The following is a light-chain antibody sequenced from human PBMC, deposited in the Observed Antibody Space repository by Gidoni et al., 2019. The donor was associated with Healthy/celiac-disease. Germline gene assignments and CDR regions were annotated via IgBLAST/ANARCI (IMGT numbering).Light chain of an antibody. J-gene: IGKJ3*01. Sequence: DIQLTQSPSFLSASVGDRVTITCRASQGISSYLAWYQQKPGKAPKLLIYAASTLQSGVPSRFSGSGSGTEFTLTNSSLQPEDFATYYCQQLNSYPPWTFGPGTKVDIK. V-gene: IGKV1-9*01. CDR3: QQLNSYPPWT. CDR1: QGISSY. CDR2: AAS.